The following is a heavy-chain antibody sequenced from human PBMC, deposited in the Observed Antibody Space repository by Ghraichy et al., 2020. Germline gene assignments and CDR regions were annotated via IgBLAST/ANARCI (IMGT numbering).Heavy chain of an antibody. D-gene: IGHD3-22*01. CDR1: GFTFSSYS. V-gene: IGHV3-48*02. Sequence: GGSLRLSCAASGFTFSSYSMNWVRQAPGKGLEWVSYISSSSSTIYYADSVEGRFTISRDNAKNSLYLQMNSLRDEDTAVYYCARDPRYYDTSGASGYWGQGTLVTVSS. CDR2: ISSSSSTI. J-gene: IGHJ4*02. CDR3: ARDPRYYDTSGASGY.